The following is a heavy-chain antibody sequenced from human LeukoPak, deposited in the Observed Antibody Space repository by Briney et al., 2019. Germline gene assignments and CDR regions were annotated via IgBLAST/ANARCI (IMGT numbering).Heavy chain of an antibody. CDR2: IYSGDSDT. V-gene: IGHV5-51*01. CDR3: ASRKDGVDV. CDR1: GYSFTSYW. Sequence: HGESLKISCKGSGYSFTSYWIAWVRQMPGEGLEWMGIIYSGDSDTKYSPSSKGLLTISADQCISTAYLQWSSLKASDTATYYCASRKDGVDVWGQGTAVTVSS. J-gene: IGHJ6*02.